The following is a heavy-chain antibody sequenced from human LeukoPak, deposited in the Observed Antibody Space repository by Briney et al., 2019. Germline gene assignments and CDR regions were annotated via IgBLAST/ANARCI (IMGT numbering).Heavy chain of an antibody. V-gene: IGHV3-74*01. CDR3: AKVAPDYYDSSGFSKTVGY. Sequence: GGSLRLSCAASGFTFSSYWMHWVRQAPGKGLVWVSRINSDGSSTSYADSVKGRFTISRDNAKNTLYLQMNSLRAEDTAVYYCAKVAPDYYDSSGFSKTVGYWGQGTLVTVSS. CDR2: INSDGSST. J-gene: IGHJ4*02. CDR1: GFTFSSYW. D-gene: IGHD3-22*01.